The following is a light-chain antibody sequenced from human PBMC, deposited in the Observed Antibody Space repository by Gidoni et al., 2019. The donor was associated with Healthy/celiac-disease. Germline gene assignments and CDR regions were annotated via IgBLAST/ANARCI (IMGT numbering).Light chain of an antibody. Sequence: IVITQSPLSLPVTPGEPAPISCRSSQSLLHSNGYNYLDWYLQKPGQSPQLLTYLGSNRASGVPDRFSGSGSGTDFTLKISRVEAEDVGVYYCMQALQTPRTFGQGTKVEIK. V-gene: IGKV2-28*01. CDR3: MQALQTPRT. CDR2: LGS. CDR1: QSLLHSNGYNY. J-gene: IGKJ1*01.